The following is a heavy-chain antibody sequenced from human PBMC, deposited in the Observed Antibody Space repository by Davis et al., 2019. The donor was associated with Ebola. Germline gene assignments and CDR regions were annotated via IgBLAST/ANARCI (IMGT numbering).Heavy chain of an antibody. Sequence: GESLKISCAASGFTFSSYAMSWVRQAPGKGLEWVSAISGSGGSTYYADSVKGRFTISRDNSKNTLYLQMNSLRAEDTAVYYCAKEPIVATITYYFDYWGQGTLVTVSS. D-gene: IGHD5-12*01. CDR2: ISGSGGST. V-gene: IGHV3-23*01. CDR3: AKEPIVATITYYFDY. J-gene: IGHJ4*02. CDR1: GFTFSSYA.